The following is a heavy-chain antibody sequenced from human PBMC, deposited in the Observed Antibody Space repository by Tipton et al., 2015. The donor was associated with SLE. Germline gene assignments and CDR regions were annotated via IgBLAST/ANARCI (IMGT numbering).Heavy chain of an antibody. V-gene: IGHV3-53*01. CDR3: AKDRDAMPDVFDV. J-gene: IGHJ3*01. CDR2: IYSGGST. CDR1: GFTVISNS. Sequence: SLRLSCAASGFTVISNSMTWVRQIPGKGLDWVSVIYSGGSTYYTDSVKGRFTISRDNANSLVSLQLHGLRAEDTALYYCAKDRDAMPDVFDVWGQGTMVTVSS. D-gene: IGHD2-2*01.